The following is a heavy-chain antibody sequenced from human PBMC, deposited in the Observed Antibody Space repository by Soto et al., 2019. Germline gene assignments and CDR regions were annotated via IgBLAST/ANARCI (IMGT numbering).Heavy chain of an antibody. CDR2: IWYDGSNK. D-gene: IGHD3-3*01. CDR1: GFTFSSYG. V-gene: IGHV3-33*01. CDR3: ARDYTIFGVVIFPIDY. J-gene: IGHJ4*02. Sequence: PGGSLRLSCAASGFTFSSYGMHWVRQAPGKGLEWVAVIWYDGSNKYYADSVKGRFTISRDNSKNTLYLQMNSLRAEDTAVYYCARDYTIFGVVIFPIDYWGQGTLVTVSS.